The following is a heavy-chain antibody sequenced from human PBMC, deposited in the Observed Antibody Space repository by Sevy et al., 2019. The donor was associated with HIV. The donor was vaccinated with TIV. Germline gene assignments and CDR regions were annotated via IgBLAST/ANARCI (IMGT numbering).Heavy chain of an antibody. CDR3: ARQGRGSSAGFDY. J-gene: IGHJ4*02. CDR1: GGSISSYY. Sequence: KQSQTLSLTCTVSGGSISSYYWTWIRQPPGKGLEWIGYIYYSGSTNYDPSLKSRVTISVDTSKNQFSLKLSSVTAADTAVYYCARQGRGSSAGFDYWGQGTLVTVSS. V-gene: IGHV4-59*08. CDR2: IYYSGST. D-gene: IGHD3-10*01.